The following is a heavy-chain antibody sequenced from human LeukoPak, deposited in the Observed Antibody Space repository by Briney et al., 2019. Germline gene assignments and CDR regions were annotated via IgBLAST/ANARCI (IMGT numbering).Heavy chain of an antibody. Sequence: SETLSLTCTVSGGSISSYYWSWIRQPPGKGLEWIGYIYYSGSTNYNPSLKSRVTISVDTPKNQFSLKLSSVTAADTAVYYCARVRGSGSPRVDYWGQGTLVTVSS. V-gene: IGHV4-59*01. CDR1: GGSISSYY. D-gene: IGHD3-10*01. CDR2: IYYSGST. J-gene: IGHJ4*02. CDR3: ARVRGSGSPRVDY.